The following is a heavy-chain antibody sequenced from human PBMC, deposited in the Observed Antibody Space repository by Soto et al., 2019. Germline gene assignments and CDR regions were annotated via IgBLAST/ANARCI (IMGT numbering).Heavy chain of an antibody. V-gene: IGHV1-2*02. CDR1: CPSFSANY. CDR3: AREYGGPDSSGYAFDT. CDR2: INPNTGGT. Sequence: GAPVKVSSRASCPSFSANYLHWVRQAPGQGLEWLGLINPNTGGTSSAQRFQARVAVTRNTSIRTAYRELSSLTLDDAAVYYCAREYGGPDSSGYAFDTWGQGTMVTVSS. D-gene: IGHD3-22*01. J-gene: IGHJ3*02.